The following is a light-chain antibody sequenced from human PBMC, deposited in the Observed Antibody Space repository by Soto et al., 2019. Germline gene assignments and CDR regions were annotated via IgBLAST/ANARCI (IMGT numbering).Light chain of an antibody. V-gene: IGLV2-14*01. Sequence: QSVLAQPASVSGSPGQSITISCTGTSSDVGRYDYVSWFQQHPGKTPKRLIYDVSNWPSGASDRFSGSKSGNTASLTISGLQPEAEADYDCSSFTTSRNFVFGTGTKLTVL. CDR2: DVS. CDR3: SSFTTSRNFV. J-gene: IGLJ1*01. CDR1: SSDVGRYDY.